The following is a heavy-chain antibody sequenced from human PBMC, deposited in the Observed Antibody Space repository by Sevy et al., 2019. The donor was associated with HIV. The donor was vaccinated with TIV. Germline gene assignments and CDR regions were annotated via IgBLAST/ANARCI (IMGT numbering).Heavy chain of an antibody. J-gene: IGHJ6*02. CDR2: LKSKTDGGTT. D-gene: IGHD3-22*01. V-gene: IGHV3-15*01. CDR1: GFTFSNAW. CDR3: TTEDYDSNDYGMDV. Sequence: GGSLRLSCAASGFTFSNAWMSWVRQAPGKGLEWVGRLKSKTDGGTTDYAAPVKGRFTISRDDSKNTLYLQMNSLKTADTAVYYCTTEDYDSNDYGMDVWGQGTTVTVSS.